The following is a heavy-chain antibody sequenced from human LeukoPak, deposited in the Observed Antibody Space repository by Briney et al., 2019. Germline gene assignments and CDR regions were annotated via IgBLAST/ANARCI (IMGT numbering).Heavy chain of an antibody. Sequence: PSETLSLTCTVSGGSISSYYWSWIRQPAGKGLEWIGRIYTSGSTNYNPSLKSRVTMSVDTSRNQFSLKLSSVTAADTAVYYCARGSLLTAYSGGFDYWGQGTLVTVSS. J-gene: IGHJ4*02. CDR3: ARGSLLTAYSGGFDY. CDR1: GGSISSYY. D-gene: IGHD3-9*01. CDR2: IYTSGST. V-gene: IGHV4-4*07.